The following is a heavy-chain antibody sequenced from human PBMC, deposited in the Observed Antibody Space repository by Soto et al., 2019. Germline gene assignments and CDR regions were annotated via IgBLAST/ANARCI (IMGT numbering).Heavy chain of an antibody. CDR2: IIPILGVA. Sequence: QVQLVQSGAEVKKPGSSVKVSCKASGDTFSNHTISWVRQAPGQGLEWMVRIIPILGVANYAQKFQGRVTITADKSTSTAYMELSSLRSADTAVYYCARVAEMGTVTKSDYYYMDVWGKGTTVTVSS. V-gene: IGHV1-69*04. J-gene: IGHJ6*03. CDR3: ARVAEMGTVTKSDYYYMDV. D-gene: IGHD4-17*01. CDR1: GDTFSNHT.